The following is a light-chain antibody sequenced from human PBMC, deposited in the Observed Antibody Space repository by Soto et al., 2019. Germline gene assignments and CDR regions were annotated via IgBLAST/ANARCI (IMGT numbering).Light chain of an antibody. CDR2: EGS. CDR1: SSDVGSYNL. J-gene: IGLJ2*01. CDR3: CSYAGSSTLV. Sequence: QSALTQPASVSGSPGQSITISCTGTSSDVGSYNLVSWYQQHPGKAPKLMIYEGSKRPSGVSNRFSGSKSGYTASLTISGLQAEDEADYYCCSYAGSSTLVFGGGTKPPS. V-gene: IGLV2-23*01.